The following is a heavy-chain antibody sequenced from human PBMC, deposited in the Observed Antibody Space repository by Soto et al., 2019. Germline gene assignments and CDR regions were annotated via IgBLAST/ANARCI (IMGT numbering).Heavy chain of an antibody. CDR1: GYSFTSYW. Sequence: LGESLKISCKGSGYSFTSYWIGWVRQLPGKGLEWMGIIYPGDSDTRYSPSFQGQVTTSADKSISTAYLQWSSLKASDTAMYYCAILGGGSGSYPNADFFAFDIWGQGTMVTVSS. D-gene: IGHD1-26*01. CDR2: IYPGDSDT. J-gene: IGHJ3*02. CDR3: AILGGGSGSYPNADFFAFDI. V-gene: IGHV5-51*01.